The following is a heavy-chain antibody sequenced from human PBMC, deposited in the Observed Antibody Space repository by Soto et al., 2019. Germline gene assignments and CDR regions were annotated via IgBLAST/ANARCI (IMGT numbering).Heavy chain of an antibody. J-gene: IGHJ6*02. D-gene: IGHD3-3*01. V-gene: IGHV3-30*18. CDR3: AKAVYDFWSDYYGPVYGMDV. Sequence: GGSLRLSCAASGFTFSSYGMHWVRQAPGKGLEWVAVISYDGSNKYYADSVKGRFTISRDNSKNTLYLQMNSLRAEDTAVYYCAKAVYDFWSDYYGPVYGMDVWGQGTTVTVSS. CDR2: ISYDGSNK. CDR1: GFTFSSYG.